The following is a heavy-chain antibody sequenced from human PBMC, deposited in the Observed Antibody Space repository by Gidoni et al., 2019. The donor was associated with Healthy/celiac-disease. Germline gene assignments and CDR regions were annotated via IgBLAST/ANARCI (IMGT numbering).Heavy chain of an antibody. CDR3: AKDLSPVGTTGSKGWFDP. CDR1: GFTFEDYA. J-gene: IGHJ5*02. V-gene: IGHV3-9*01. D-gene: IGHD1-1*01. Sequence: EVQLVESGGGLVQPGRSLRLSWAASGFTFEDYAMHWVRQAPGKGLECVSGIGWNSGSIGYADSVKGRFTISRDNAKNSLYLQMNSLRAEDTALYYCAKDLSPVGTTGSKGWFDPWGQGTLVTVSS. CDR2: IGWNSGSI.